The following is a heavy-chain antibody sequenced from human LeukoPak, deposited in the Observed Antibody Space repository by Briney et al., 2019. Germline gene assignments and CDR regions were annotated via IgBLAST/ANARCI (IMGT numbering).Heavy chain of an antibody. D-gene: IGHD3-10*01. V-gene: IGHV4-59*01. Sequence: SETLSLTCTVSGGSTSSYYWSWIRQTPGKGLEWIGKGLEWIGYIYYSGSTNYNPSLKSRVTISVDTSKNQFSLKLSSVTAADTAVYYCARAPLYGSGSSYWFDPWGQGTLVTVSS. CDR2: IYYSGST. CDR1: GGSTSSYY. CDR3: ARAPLYGSGSSYWFDP. J-gene: IGHJ5*02.